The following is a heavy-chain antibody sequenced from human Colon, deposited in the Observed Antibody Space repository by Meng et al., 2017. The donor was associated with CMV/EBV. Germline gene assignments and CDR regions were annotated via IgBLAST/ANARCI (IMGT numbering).Heavy chain of an antibody. J-gene: IGHJ5*02. D-gene: IGHD6-6*01. CDR2: IHGDDTE. V-gene: IGHV2-5*02. Sequence: HITLKESGPTLVKPTQTLTLTCTFSGFSRTNKLNSLGWIRQSPGKALEWLALIHGDDTEQYSPSLQSRLSATRDTSKNQVVLTLTDMDPVDTATYYCVHRYSSSSGEVSWGQGTLVTVSS. CDR1: GFSRTNKLNS. CDR3: VHRYSSSSGEVS.